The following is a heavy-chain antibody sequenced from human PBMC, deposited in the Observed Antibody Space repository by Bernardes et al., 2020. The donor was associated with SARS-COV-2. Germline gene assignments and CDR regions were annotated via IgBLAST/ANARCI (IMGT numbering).Heavy chain of an antibody. J-gene: IGHJ6*02. CDR3: ARDSAIFGGRGGVDV. D-gene: IGHD3-3*01. CDR1: GGSFRTPY. Sequence: SETLSLTCAGLGGSFRTPYWSWIRQPPGKGLEWIGEINHGGSTYYNPSLKSRVTISVDTSKKQFSLNLSSVTAADTAVYYCARDSAIFGGRGGVDVWGQGTTVTVSS. CDR2: INHGGST. V-gene: IGHV4-34*01.